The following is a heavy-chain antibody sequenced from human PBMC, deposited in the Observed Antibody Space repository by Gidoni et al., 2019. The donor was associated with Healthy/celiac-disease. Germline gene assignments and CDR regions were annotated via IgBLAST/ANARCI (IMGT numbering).Heavy chain of an antibody. Sequence: QLQLQESGPGLVKPSETLSLTCTVSGGSISSSSYYWGWIRQPPGQGLEWIGSIYYSGSTYYNPSLKSRVTISVDTSKNQFSLKLSSVTAADTAVYYCARRGPGYDSSGYPDYWGQGTLVTVSS. CDR1: GGSISSSSYY. V-gene: IGHV4-39*01. D-gene: IGHD3-22*01. CDR3: ARRGPGYDSSGYPDY. CDR2: IYYSGST. J-gene: IGHJ4*02.